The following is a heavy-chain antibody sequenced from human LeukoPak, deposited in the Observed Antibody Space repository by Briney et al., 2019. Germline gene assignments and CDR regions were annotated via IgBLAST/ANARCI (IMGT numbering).Heavy chain of an antibody. CDR2: IASDGSST. J-gene: IGHJ4*02. V-gene: IGHV3-74*01. D-gene: IGHD4-23*01. CDR1: GFTFSSYW. Sequence: GGSLRFSCAASGFTFSSYWMNWVRHAPGKGLVWVSRIASDGSSTTYADSVKGRFSISRDNAKNTLYLQMNSLRVEDTAVYYCARGRPHGNDYWGQGTLVTVSS. CDR3: ARGRPHGNDY.